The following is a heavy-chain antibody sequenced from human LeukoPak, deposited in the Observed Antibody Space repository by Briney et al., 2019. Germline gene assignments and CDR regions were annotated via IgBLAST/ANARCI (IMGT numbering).Heavy chain of an antibody. CDR3: ASNYYDSSGYLPDY. CDR1: GGTYSSFA. CDR2: IIPIFGTA. D-gene: IGHD3-22*01. Sequence: ASVKVSCKASGGTYSSFAISWVRQAPGQGLEWMGGIIPIFGTANYAQKFQGRVTITADESTSTAYMELSSLRSEDMAAYYCASNYYDSSGYLPDYWGQGTLVTVSS. J-gene: IGHJ4*02. V-gene: IGHV1-69*13.